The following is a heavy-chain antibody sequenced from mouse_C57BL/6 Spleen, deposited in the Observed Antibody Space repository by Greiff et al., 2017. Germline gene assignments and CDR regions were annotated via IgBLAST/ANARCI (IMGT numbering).Heavy chain of an antibody. V-gene: IGHV1-64*01. J-gene: IGHJ4*01. CDR2: IYPNSGST. Sequence: QVQLQQPGAELVKPGASVKLSCKASGYTFTSYWMHWVKQRPGQGLEWIGMIYPNSGSTNYNEKFKSKATLTVDKSSSTAYMQLSSLTSKDSAVYYGAKLNYSNYDYAMDYWGQGTSVTVSS. CDR1: GYTFTSYW. CDR3: AKLNYSNYDYAMDY. D-gene: IGHD2-5*01.